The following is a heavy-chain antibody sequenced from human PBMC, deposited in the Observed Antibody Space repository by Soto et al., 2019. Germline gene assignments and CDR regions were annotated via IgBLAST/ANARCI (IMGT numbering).Heavy chain of an antibody. V-gene: IGHV3-48*01. Sequence: GGSLRLSCAASGLTFRNYGMNWVRQAPGKGLEWVSYIGLGSSTKYYADSVEGRFTISRDNAKNSLYLQMNSLRAEDTAVYYCARDQLYYNDISGRPLNAFDVWGQGTMVTVS. J-gene: IGHJ3*01. D-gene: IGHD3-22*01. CDR2: IGLGSSTK. CDR1: GLTFRNYG. CDR3: ARDQLYYNDISGRPLNAFDV.